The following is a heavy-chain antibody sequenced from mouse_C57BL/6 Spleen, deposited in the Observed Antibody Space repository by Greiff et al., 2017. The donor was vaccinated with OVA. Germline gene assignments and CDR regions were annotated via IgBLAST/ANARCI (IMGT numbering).Heavy chain of an antibody. V-gene: IGHV1-15*01. Sequence: QVQLQQSGAELVRPGASVTLSCKASGYTFTDYEMHWVKQTPVHGLEWIGAIDPETGGTAYNQKFKGKAILTADKSSSTAYMELRSLTSEDSAVYYCTRWDGYQSPYYFDYWGQGTTLTVSS. CDR3: TRWDGYQSPYYFDY. CDR2: IDPETGGT. J-gene: IGHJ2*01. CDR1: GYTFTDYE. D-gene: IGHD2-3*01.